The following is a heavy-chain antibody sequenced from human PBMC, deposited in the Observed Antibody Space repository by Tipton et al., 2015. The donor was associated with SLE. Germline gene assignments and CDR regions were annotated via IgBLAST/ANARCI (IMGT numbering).Heavy chain of an antibody. CDR3: ARSPSSGWEYYFDY. CDR2: IYYIGST. D-gene: IGHD6-19*01. CDR1: GGSIGTYY. V-gene: IGHV4-59*08. Sequence: TLSLTCTVSGGSIGTYYWSWIRQPPGKGLEWIGYIYYIGSTNYNPSLKSRVTMSVDRSRNEFSLILTSVTAADTAVYYCARSPSSGWEYYFDYWGQGTLVTVSS. J-gene: IGHJ4*02.